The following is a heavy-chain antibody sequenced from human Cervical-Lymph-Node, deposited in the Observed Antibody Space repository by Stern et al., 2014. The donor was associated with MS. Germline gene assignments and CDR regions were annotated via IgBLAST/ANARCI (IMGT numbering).Heavy chain of an antibody. CDR1: GGTFSSYA. CDR2: VIPIFGTA. Sequence: QVQLVQSGAEVKKPGSSVKVSCKASGGTFSSYAISWVRQAPGQGLEWMGGVIPIFGTANYAQKFQGRVTITADESTSTAYLELSSRISEDTAVFYCARKLPPYYYYVMDVWGQGTPVTVSS. V-gene: IGHV1-69*01. J-gene: IGHJ6*02. CDR3: ARKLPPYYYYVMDV. D-gene: IGHD2-15*01.